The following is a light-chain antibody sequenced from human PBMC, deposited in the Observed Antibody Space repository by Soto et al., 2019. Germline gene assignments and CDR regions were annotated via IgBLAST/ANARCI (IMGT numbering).Light chain of an antibody. CDR2: WAS. Sequence: DIVMTQSPDSLTVSLGERATINCKSSQSLLSSSDNRNYLAWYQHKPGQSPKMLIYWASTRYSGVPDRFSGRGSGKYFPLTNSRLQAEDVAVYYCQHYYSVPPTFGQGTKVEIK. CDR1: QSLLSSSDNRNY. V-gene: IGKV4-1*01. CDR3: QHYYSVPPT. J-gene: IGKJ1*01.